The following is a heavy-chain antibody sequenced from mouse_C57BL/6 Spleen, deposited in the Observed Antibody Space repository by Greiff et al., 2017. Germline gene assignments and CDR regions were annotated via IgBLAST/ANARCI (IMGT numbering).Heavy chain of an antibody. Sequence: VQLQQSGPELVKPGASVKISCKASGYTFTDYYMNWVKQSHGKSLEWIGDINPNNGGTSYNQKFKGKATLTVDKSSSTAYIELRSLTSADSAVYYCSSLEGFACWGQGTLVTVSA. J-gene: IGHJ3*01. CDR2: INPNNGGT. CDR1: GYTFTDYY. CDR3: SSLEGFAC. V-gene: IGHV1-26*01.